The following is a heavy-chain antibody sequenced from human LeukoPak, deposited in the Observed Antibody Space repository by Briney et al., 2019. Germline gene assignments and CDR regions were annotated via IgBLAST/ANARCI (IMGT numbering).Heavy chain of an antibody. Sequence: GASVKVSCKASGYTFTSYAMHWVRQAPGQRLEWMGWINAGNGNTKYSQKFQGRVTITRDTSASTAYMELSSLRSEDTAVYYCARPYSGYDWGYYYGMDVWGQGTTVTVSS. CDR1: GYTFTSYA. J-gene: IGHJ6*02. V-gene: IGHV1-3*01. CDR2: INAGNGNT. CDR3: ARPYSGYDWGYYYGMDV. D-gene: IGHD5-12*01.